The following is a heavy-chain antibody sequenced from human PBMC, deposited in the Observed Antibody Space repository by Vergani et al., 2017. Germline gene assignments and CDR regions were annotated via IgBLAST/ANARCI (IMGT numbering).Heavy chain of an antibody. V-gene: IGHV4-4*02. CDR3: ARFLTGTTIYYYYGMDV. D-gene: IGHD1-20*01. CDR2: IYHSGIN. J-gene: IGHJ6*02. Sequence: QVQLQESGPGLVKPSGTLSLTCAVSGGSISSSNWWSWVRQPPGKVLEWIGEIYHSGINNYNPSLKSRVTISVDKSKNQFSLKLSSVTAADTAVYYCARFLTGTTIYYYYGMDVWGQGTTVTVSS. CDR1: GGSISSSNW.